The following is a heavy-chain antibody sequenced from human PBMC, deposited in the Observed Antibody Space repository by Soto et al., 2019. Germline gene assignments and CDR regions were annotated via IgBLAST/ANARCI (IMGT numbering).Heavy chain of an antibody. CDR1: GYRFTTYW. CDR3: ARQTTVTIYYYNYGMDV. CDR2: IYPADSDA. Sequence: PGESLKISCKVSGYRFTTYWIGWVRQMPGKGLEWLGIIYPADSDARYSPSFQGQVTISADKSISTAYLQWSSLKASDTAIYYCARQTTVTIYYYNYGMDVWGQGTTVTVSS. J-gene: IGHJ6*02. D-gene: IGHD4-4*01. V-gene: IGHV5-51*01.